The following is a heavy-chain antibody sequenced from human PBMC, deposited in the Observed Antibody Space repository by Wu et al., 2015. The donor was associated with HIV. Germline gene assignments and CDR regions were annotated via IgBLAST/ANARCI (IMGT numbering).Heavy chain of an antibody. V-gene: IGHV1-69*12. J-gene: IGHJ3*02. CDR3: ARDDVLGDGYNRDAFDI. CDR1: GGTFKSFA. CDR2: ITPLFGTA. Sequence: QVQLVQSGAEMKKPGSSVKVACKASGGTFKSFAISWVRQAPGQGLEWMGGITPLFGTANYAQKFQGRVTITADESTSTGYMELNSLNSDDTAVYYCARDDVLGDGYNRDAFDIWGQGTMVTVSS. D-gene: IGHD5-24*01.